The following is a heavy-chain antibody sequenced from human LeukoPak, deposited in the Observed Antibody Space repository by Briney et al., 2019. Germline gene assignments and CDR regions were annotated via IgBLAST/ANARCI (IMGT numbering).Heavy chain of an antibody. D-gene: IGHD2-2*01. V-gene: IGHV3-23*01. Sequence: GRSLRLSCAASGFTFSSYAMSWVRQAPGKGLEWVSVINISGERIHYADSVKGRFTISRDSSKNILYLQLNSLRAEDTAVYYCAKDPTLYTSSWHGMDVWGQGTTVTVSS. J-gene: IGHJ6*02. CDR1: GFTFSSYA. CDR2: INISGERI. CDR3: AKDPTLYTSSWHGMDV.